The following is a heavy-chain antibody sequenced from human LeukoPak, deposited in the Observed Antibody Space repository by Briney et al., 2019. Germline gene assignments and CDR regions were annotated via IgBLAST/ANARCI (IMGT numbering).Heavy chain of an antibody. Sequence: PSETLSLTCTVSGGPISNYYWSWVRQPPGKGLEWVGHIYYSVSTNYNTLHRSRVTISVYTSKNQLSLNLSSVTAADTAVYYCARGCSSTSCYGLYYCDYWGEGTLVTVSS. D-gene: IGHD2-2*01. J-gene: IGHJ4*02. CDR3: ARGCSSTSCYGLYYCDY. CDR2: IYYSVST. CDR1: GGPISNYY. V-gene: IGHV4-59*01.